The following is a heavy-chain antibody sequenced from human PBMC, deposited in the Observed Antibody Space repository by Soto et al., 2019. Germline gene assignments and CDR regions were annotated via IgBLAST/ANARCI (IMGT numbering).Heavy chain of an antibody. CDR3: ARSAYYYDSSGSGFDY. Sequence: QVQLQESGPGLVKPSQTLSLTCTVSGGSISSGDYYWSWIRQPPGKGLEWIGYIYYSGSTYYNPSLQSRVTISVDTSKNQFSLKLSSVTAADTAVYYCARSAYYYDSSGSGFDYWGQGTLVTVSS. V-gene: IGHV4-30-4*01. CDR2: IYYSGST. J-gene: IGHJ4*02. D-gene: IGHD3-22*01. CDR1: GGSISSGDYY.